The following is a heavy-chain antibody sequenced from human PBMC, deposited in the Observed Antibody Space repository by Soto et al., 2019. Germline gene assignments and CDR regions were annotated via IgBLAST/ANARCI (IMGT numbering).Heavy chain of an antibody. V-gene: IGHV5-51*01. CDR3: ARPAATNYDILTGFAFDY. D-gene: IGHD3-9*01. CDR2: IYPGDSDT. J-gene: IGHJ4*02. CDR1: GYSFTSYW. Sequence: PGESLKISCKGSGYSFTSYWIGWVRQMPGKGLEWMGIIYPGDSDTRYSPSFQGQVTISADKSISTAYLQWSSLKASDTAMYYCARPAATNYDILTGFAFDYWGQGTLVTVSS.